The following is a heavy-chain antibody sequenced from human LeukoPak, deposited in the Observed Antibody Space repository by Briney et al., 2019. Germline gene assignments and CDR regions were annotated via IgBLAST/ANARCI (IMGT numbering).Heavy chain of an antibody. CDR3: ARHRRHFDFSTGYYAGPFDI. D-gene: IGHD3/OR15-3a*01. Sequence: PSDTLSLTCAVSGYSISSSNYWGWIRQPPGKGLEWIAYIYYSGSTYYIPSLKSRVTISLHTSQNRFSLKLSSVTAADTAVYYCARHRRHFDFSTGYYAGPFDIWGQGTMVTVSS. J-gene: IGHJ3*02. V-gene: IGHV4-28*01. CDR1: GYSISSSNY. CDR2: IYYSGST.